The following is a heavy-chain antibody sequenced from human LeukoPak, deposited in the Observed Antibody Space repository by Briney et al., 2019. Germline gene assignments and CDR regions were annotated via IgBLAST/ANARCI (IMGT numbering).Heavy chain of an antibody. CDR3: ARGGIVVVVAATPNWFDP. CDR1: GGSFSGYY. CDR2: INHSGST. V-gene: IGHV4-34*01. Sequence: PSETRSLTCAVDGGSFSGYYWSWIRQPPGKGLEWIGEINHSGSTNYNPSLKGRVTISVDTSKNQFSLKLSSVTAADTAVYYCARGGIVVVVAATPNWFDPWGQGTLVTVSS. D-gene: IGHD2-15*01. J-gene: IGHJ5*02.